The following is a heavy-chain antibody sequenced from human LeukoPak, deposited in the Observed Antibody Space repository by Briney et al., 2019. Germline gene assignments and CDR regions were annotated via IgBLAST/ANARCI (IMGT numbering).Heavy chain of an antibody. D-gene: IGHD1-26*01. CDR3: ARERYGVGATFDC. J-gene: IGHJ4*02. CDR1: GFTLSMYW. V-gene: IGHV3-7*01. Sequence: PGGSLRLSCAASGFTLSMYWMSWVRQAPGKGLEWVASIKQDGTVQHYVDSVRGRFTISRDNGKNSLYLQINSLTVEDTAVYYCARERYGVGATFDCWGQGTLVTVSS. CDR2: IKQDGTVQ.